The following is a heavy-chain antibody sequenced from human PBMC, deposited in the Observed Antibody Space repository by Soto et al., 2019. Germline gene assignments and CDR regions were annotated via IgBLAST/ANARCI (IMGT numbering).Heavy chain of an antibody. V-gene: IGHV1-18*01. CDR3: ARKSQWLSNWFDT. J-gene: IGHJ5*02. Sequence: APVKPCSKASGLAINSYCSRWPRHDNGQGLEWMGWISAYNGNANYAQKLQGRVTMTTDTSTSTAYMELRSLRSDDTAVYYCARKSQWLSNWFDTWGQGTLVTVSS. CDR1: GLAINSYC. D-gene: IGHD6-19*01. CDR2: ISAYNGNA.